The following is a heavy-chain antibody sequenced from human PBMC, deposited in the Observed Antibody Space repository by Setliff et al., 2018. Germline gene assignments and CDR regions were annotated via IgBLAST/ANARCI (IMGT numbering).Heavy chain of an antibody. D-gene: IGHD1-26*01. CDR2: IHYSENT. CDR1: GGSITSGRYY. V-gene: IGHV4-39*01. J-gene: IGHJ4*02. Sequence: KPSETLSLTCAVSGGSITSGRYYWGWIRQPPGQGLGWIASIHYSENTYYNPSLKTRGTISVDTSKNQFSLKLSFVTAADTAVYYCARHPSSGSYYGGSIFYLDDWGPGILVTVSS. CDR3: ARHPSSGSYYGGSIFYLDD.